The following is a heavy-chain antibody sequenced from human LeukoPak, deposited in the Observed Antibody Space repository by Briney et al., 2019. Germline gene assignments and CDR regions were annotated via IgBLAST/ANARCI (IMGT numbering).Heavy chain of an antibody. J-gene: IGHJ4*02. D-gene: IGHD3-22*01. Sequence: SQTLSLTCTVSGGSISSGGYYWSWIRQHPGKGLEWIGYIYYSGSTYYNPSLKSRVTISVDTSKNQFSLKLSSVTAADTAVYYCARGGVGYDSSGYHDYWGQGTLVTVSS. CDR1: GGSISSGGYY. CDR3: ARGGVGYDSSGYHDY. V-gene: IGHV4-31*03. CDR2: IYYSGST.